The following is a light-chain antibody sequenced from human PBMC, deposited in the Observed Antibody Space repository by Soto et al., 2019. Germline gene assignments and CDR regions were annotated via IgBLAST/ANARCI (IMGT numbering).Light chain of an antibody. CDR3: CSYTTSNTRQIV. J-gene: IGLJ1*01. CDR2: DVT. Sequence: QSALTQPASVSGSPGQSITISCTGTSSDVGGYNYVSWYQQQPGKAPKFMIYDVTNRPSGVSNRISGSKSGNTASLTISWLQAEDEADYYCCSYTTSNTRQIVFGTGTKVTVL. CDR1: SSDVGGYNY. V-gene: IGLV2-14*01.